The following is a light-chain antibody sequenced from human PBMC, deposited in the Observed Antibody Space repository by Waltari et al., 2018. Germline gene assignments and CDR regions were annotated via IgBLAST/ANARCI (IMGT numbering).Light chain of an antibody. CDR2: DLS. CDR3: CAYAGSYTWV. V-gene: IGLV2-11*01. J-gene: IGLJ3*02. CDR1: SGDVGGNNY. Sequence: QSALTQPRSVSGSPGQSVTISCTGTSGDVGGNNYVSWYQQHPGQAPKVLIYDLSRRPSGVPDRFSGSRSANTASLTISGLQAEDEADYYCCAYAGSYTWVFGGGTKVTVL.